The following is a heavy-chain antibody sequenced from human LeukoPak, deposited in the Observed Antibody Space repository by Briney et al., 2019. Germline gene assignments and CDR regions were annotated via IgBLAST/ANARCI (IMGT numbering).Heavy chain of an antibody. Sequence: PSETLSLTCTVSGGSMNSYYWSWIRQPPGKGLEWIGYINYSGNTDYNPSLKSRVTISVDTSKNRFSLKVISVTAADTAVYYCAREGRQDYVYFDYWGQGTLVTVSS. CDR3: AREGRQDYVYFDY. CDR2: INYSGNT. J-gene: IGHJ4*02. CDR1: GGSMNSYY. D-gene: IGHD4-17*01. V-gene: IGHV4-59*01.